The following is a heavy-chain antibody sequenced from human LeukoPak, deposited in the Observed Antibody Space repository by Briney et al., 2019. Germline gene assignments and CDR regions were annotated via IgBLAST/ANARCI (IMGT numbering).Heavy chain of an antibody. D-gene: IGHD2-2*01. V-gene: IGHV4-59*08. CDR3: ASRNWEYCTSTSCYGFEY. CDR2: IYYSGST. CDR1: GGSISNYY. Sequence: PSETLSLTCTVSGGSISNYYWSWIRQPPGKGLEWIGYIYYSGSTNYNPSLKSRVTISVDTSKNQFSLKLSSVTAADTAVYYCASRNWEYCTSTSCYGFEYSGQGTLVTVSS. J-gene: IGHJ4*02.